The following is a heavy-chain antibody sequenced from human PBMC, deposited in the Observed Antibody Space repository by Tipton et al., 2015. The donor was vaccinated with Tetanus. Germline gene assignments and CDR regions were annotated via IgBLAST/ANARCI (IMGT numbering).Heavy chain of an antibody. CDR3: ARANYDSSKKGPFDA. V-gene: IGHV4-30-4*01. CDR1: GEALGNGDYY. D-gene: IGHD3-3*01. CDR2: IYYSGST. J-gene: IGHJ4*02. Sequence: GEALGNGDYYWSWIRQPPGKGLESIGYIYYSGSTYYNPSLKSRVTISVDTSKNQFSLRLSSVTAADTAVYYCARANYDSSKKGPFDAWGQGILVIVPA.